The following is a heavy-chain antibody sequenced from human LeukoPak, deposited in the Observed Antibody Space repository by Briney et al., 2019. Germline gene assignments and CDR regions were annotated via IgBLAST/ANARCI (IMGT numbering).Heavy chain of an antibody. CDR1: GFTFSIYG. D-gene: IGHD6-19*01. J-gene: IGHJ4*02. CDR3: ARSEQWLAWNY. Sequence: GGSLRLSCAASGFTFSIYGMSWVRQAPRRGLEWVSAMSGSGGSTYYADSVKGRFTISRDNSKNTLYLQMNSLRAEDTAVYYCARSEQWLAWNYWGQGTLVTVSS. CDR2: MSGSGGST. V-gene: IGHV3-23*01.